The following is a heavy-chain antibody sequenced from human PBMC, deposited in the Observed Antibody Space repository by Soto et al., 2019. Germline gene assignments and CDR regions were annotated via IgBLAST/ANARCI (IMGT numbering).Heavy chain of an antibody. D-gene: IGHD3-22*01. J-gene: IGHJ4*02. Sequence: QTGGSLRLSCSTSGFPFSSYAMHWVRQAPGKGLEWVAFLSYDGNDHYYADSVKGRFTISRDNSWKTLYLQMNSLTTEDTAMYYCAKDRGYYYDSSGSYFDRWGQGTLVTVSS. V-gene: IGHV3-30*02. CDR1: GFPFSSYA. CDR3: AKDRGYYYDSSGSYFDR. CDR2: LSYDGNDH.